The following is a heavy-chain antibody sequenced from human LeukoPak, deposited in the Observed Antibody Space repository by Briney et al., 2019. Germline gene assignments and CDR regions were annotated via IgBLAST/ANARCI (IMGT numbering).Heavy chain of an antibody. V-gene: IGHV1-8*02. J-gene: IGHJ6*02. D-gene: IGHD3-10*01. Sequence: ASVKVSCKASGYTFTSYAMHWVRQAPGQRLEWMGWMNPNSGNTGYAQKFQGRVTMTRNTSISTAYMELSSLRSEDTAVYYCARSLLLWFGEPVAAGMDVWGQGTTVTVSS. CDR3: ARSLLLWFGEPVAAGMDV. CDR2: MNPNSGNT. CDR1: GYTFTSYA.